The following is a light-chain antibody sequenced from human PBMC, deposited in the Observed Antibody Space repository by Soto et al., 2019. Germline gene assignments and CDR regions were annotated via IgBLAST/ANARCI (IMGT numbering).Light chain of an antibody. CDR2: AAS. V-gene: IGKV1-17*01. CDR1: QGIGKD. J-gene: IGKJ4*01. CDR3: LQHNSYPLT. Sequence: DIPMTQSPSSLSASVGDRVTITCRASQGIGKDLGWYQQKPGKAPKLLMYAASSLQSGVPSRFSGSGSGTEFTLTISSLQPEDFATYYCLQHNSYPLTFGGGTKVEIK.